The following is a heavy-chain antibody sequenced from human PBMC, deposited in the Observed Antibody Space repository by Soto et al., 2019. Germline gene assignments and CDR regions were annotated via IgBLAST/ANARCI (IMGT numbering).Heavy chain of an antibody. Sequence: PGGSLRLSCVASGFTFNLYGMNWVRQAPGKGLEWISYISSGSTTVSYADSVKGRFTISRDNANNSVFLQLTSLRDDDTAVYYCTRCRGPQTVTTGFDPWGQGTLVTVS. J-gene: IGHJ5*01. CDR1: GFTFNLYG. V-gene: IGHV3-48*02. CDR3: TRCRGPQTVTTGFDP. CDR2: ISSGSTTV. D-gene: IGHD4-4*01.